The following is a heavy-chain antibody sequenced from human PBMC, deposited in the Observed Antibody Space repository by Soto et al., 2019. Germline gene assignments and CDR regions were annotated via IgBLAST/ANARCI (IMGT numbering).Heavy chain of an antibody. D-gene: IGHD1-1*01. CDR3: AGEARVGTTAGLFAY. CDR2: ITPAGGST. V-gene: IGHV1-46*01. J-gene: IGHJ4*01. Sequence: QVQLVQSGAEVKKPGASLKVSCKASGYTFTNYYIHWVRQAPAQGLEWMGMITPAGGSTTYAQNFQGRVNLTRDTTTSEVYMELRRLRSDDTATYYCAGEARVGTTAGLFAYWGQGTLVTVSS. CDR1: GYTFTNYY.